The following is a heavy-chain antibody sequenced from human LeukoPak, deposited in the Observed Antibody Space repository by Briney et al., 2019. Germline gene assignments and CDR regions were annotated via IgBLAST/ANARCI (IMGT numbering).Heavy chain of an antibody. CDR1: GFTFSSYS. V-gene: IGHV3-48*01. D-gene: IGHD2-2*02. Sequence: PGGSLRLSCAASGFTFSSYSMNWVRQAPGKGLEWVSYISSSSSTIYYADSVKGRFTISRDNAKNSLYLQMNSLRAEDTAVYYCARAPDIVVVPAAIVSDYNYGMDVWGQGTTVTVSS. J-gene: IGHJ6*02. CDR3: ARAPDIVVVPAAIVSDYNYGMDV. CDR2: ISSSSSTI.